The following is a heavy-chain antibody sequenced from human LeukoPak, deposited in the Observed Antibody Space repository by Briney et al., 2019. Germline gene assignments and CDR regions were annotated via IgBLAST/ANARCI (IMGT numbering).Heavy chain of an antibody. D-gene: IGHD3-22*01. CDR2: IYYSGST. Sequence: SETLSLTCTVSGGSISSYYWSWIRQPPGKGLEWIGYIYYSGSTNYNPSLKSRVTISVDTSKSQFSLKLSSVTAADTAVYYCARIYYDSSGYYYVDYWGQGTLVTVSS. V-gene: IGHV4-59*01. CDR3: ARIYYDSSGYYYVDY. J-gene: IGHJ4*02. CDR1: GGSISSYY.